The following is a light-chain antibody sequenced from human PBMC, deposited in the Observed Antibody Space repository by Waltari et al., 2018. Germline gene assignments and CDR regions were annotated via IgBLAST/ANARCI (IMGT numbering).Light chain of an antibody. CDR3: ASWDDSHYV. CDR2: RNN. Sequence: QSVLTQPPSASGTPGPRVSISCSGSNSNLGRNYLYWYQQPPGMAPKLLIYRNNQRPSGVPDRFSGSKYGTSASLAISGLRSEDEAVYYCASWDDSHYVFGPGTKVTVL. CDR1: NSNLGRNY. V-gene: IGLV1-47*01. J-gene: IGLJ1*01.